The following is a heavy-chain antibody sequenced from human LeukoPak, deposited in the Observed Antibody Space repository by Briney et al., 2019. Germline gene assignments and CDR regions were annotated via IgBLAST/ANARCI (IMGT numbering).Heavy chain of an antibody. CDR2: FYYSGIT. CDR3: ASHHSGASPSDAFDI. V-gene: IGHV4-34*01. J-gene: IGHJ3*02. Sequence: SETLSLTCAVYGGSFSGYYWDWIRQPTGKELEWIGNFYYSGITYYNPSLRSQVTISVDTSKNQFSLKLSSVTAADTAVYYCASHHSGASPSDAFDIWGHGTMVTVSS. D-gene: IGHD5-12*01. CDR1: GGSFSGYY.